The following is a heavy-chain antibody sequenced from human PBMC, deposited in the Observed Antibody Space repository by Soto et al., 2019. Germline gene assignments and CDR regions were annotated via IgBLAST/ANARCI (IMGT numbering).Heavy chain of an antibody. J-gene: IGHJ6*03. CDR3: ARTDCTNGVCFPGYYYYMDV. V-gene: IGHV4-59*01. CDR2: IYYSGST. D-gene: IGHD2-8*01. CDR1: GGSISSCY. Sequence: SETLSLTGTVSGGSISSCYWSWIRQPPGKGLEWIGYIYYSGSTNYNPSLKSRVTISVDTSKNQFSLKLSSVTAADTAVYYCARTDCTNGVCFPGYYYYMDVWGKGTTVTVSS.